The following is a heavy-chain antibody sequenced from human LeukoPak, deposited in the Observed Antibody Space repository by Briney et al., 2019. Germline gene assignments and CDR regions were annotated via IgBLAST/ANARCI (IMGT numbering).Heavy chain of an antibody. V-gene: IGHV1-18*04. D-gene: IGHD3-10*01. CDR1: GYTFTSYG. CDR3: ARGGVPLWFGDWFDP. CDR2: ISAYNGNT. J-gene: IGHJ5*02. Sequence: ASVKVSCKASGYTFTSYGISWVRQAPGQGLEWMGWISAYNGNTNYAQKLQGRVTMSTDTSTSTAYMELRSLRSDDTAVYYCARGGVPLWFGDWFDPWAREPWSPSPQ.